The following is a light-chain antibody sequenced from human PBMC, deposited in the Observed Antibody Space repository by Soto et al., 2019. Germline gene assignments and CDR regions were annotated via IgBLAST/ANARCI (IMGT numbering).Light chain of an antibody. V-gene: IGLV2-11*01. Sequence: QSALTQPASVSGSPGQSITISCTGTISDVGGHGYVSWYQQHPGKAPKLMMSDVNKRPSGVPDRFSGSKSGTTASLTISGLQAEDEADYYCCSYAGTYSLLFGGGTKLTVL. CDR1: ISDVGGHGY. CDR3: CSYAGTYSLL. J-gene: IGLJ2*01. CDR2: DVN.